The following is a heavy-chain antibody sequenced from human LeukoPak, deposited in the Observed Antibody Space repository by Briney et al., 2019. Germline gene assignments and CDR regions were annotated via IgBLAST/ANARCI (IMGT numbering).Heavy chain of an antibody. V-gene: IGHV4-4*07. CDR1: GGSISSYY. D-gene: IGHD7-27*01. CDR3: ARDPDLNWGSGYYYYMDV. Sequence: SETLSLTCTVSGGSISSYYWSWIRQPAGKGLEWIGRIYTSGSTNYNPSLKSRVTMSVDTSKNQFSLKLSSVTAADTAVYYCARDPDLNWGSGYYYYMDVWGKGTTVTVSS. J-gene: IGHJ6*03. CDR2: IYTSGST.